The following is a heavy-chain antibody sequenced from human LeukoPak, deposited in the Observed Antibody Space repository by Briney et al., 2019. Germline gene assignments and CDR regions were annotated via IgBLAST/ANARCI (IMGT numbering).Heavy chain of an antibody. Sequence: SETLSLTCAVYGGSFSGYYWSWIRQPPGKGLEWIGEINHSGSTNYNPSLKSRVTISVDTSKNQFSLKLSSVTAADTAVYYCARTLPTTRSSWYVGGYYFDYWGQGTLVTVSS. V-gene: IGHV4-34*01. J-gene: IGHJ4*02. CDR3: ARTLPTTRSSWYVGGYYFDY. CDR2: INHSGST. CDR1: GGSFSGYY. D-gene: IGHD6-13*01.